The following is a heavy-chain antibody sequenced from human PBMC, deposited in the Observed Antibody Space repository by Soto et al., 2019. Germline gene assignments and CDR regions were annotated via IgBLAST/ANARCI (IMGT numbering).Heavy chain of an antibody. CDR3: AREGDYSTPHPRIVLMVYEDY. Sequence: QVQLVQSGAEVKKPGASVKVSCKASGYTFTGYYMHWVRQAPGQGLEWMGWINPNSGGTNYAQKFQGRVTMTRDTSISTAYMELSRLRSDDTAVYYCAREGDYSTPHPRIVLMVYEDYWGQGTLVTVSS. J-gene: IGHJ4*02. CDR1: GYTFTGYY. CDR2: INPNSGGT. D-gene: IGHD2-8*01. V-gene: IGHV1-2*02.